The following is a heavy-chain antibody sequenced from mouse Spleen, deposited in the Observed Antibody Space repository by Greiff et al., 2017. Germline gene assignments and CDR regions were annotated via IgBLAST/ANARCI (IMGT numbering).Heavy chain of an antibody. CDR1: GYTFTSYW. Sequence: QVQLKESGAELVKPGASVKLSCKASGYTFTSYWMHWVKQRPGQGLEWIGYINPSSGYTKYNQKFKDKATLTADKSSSTAYMQLSSLTYEDSAVYYCAKEGGGYDGNWYFDVWGAGTTVTVSS. V-gene: IGHV1-7*01. CDR3: AKEGGGYDGNWYFDV. J-gene: IGHJ1*01. CDR2: INPSSGYT. D-gene: IGHD2-2*01.